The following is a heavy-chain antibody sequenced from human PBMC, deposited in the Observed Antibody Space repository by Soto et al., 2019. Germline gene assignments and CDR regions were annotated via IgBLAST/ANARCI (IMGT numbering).Heavy chain of an antibody. J-gene: IGHJ4*01. D-gene: IGHD6-13*01. CDR2: INPRGGST. CDR3: AGTLGAVGLEFDY. CDR1: GYTFTSYY. V-gene: IGHV1-46*01. Sequence: GASVNVSCRPSGYTFTSYYMHRVRQAPGQGLDWIGIINPRGGSTSYSQNFQVIVTMTRDPYTITVNMERSSRRSEETAVYYWAGTLGAVGLEFDYLG.